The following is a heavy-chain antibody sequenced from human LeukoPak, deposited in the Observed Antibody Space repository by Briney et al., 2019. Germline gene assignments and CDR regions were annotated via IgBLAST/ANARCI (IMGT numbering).Heavy chain of an antibody. V-gene: IGHV1-24*01. D-gene: IGHD3-22*01. CDR2: FDPEDGET. Sequence: ASVKVSCKVSGYTLTELSMHWVRQAPGKGLEWMGGFDPEDGETIYAQKFQGRVTMTEDTSTDTAYMELSSLRSDDTAVYYCASDRAHSGSKTYYYYGMDVWGQGTTVTVSS. CDR1: GYTLTELS. J-gene: IGHJ6*02. CDR3: ASDRAHSGSKTYYYYGMDV.